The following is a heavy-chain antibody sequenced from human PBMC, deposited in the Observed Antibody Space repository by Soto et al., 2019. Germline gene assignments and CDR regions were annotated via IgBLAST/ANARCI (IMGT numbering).Heavy chain of an antibody. J-gene: IGHJ4*02. V-gene: IGHV1-69*02. Sequence: SVKVSCKASGGTFSSYTISWVRQAPGQGLEWMGRIIPILGIANYAQKFQGRVTITADKSTSTAYMELSSLRSEDTAVYYCASLNYDILTGNPFDYWGQGTLVTVSS. D-gene: IGHD3-9*01. CDR2: IIPILGIA. CDR3: ASLNYDILTGNPFDY. CDR1: GGTFSSYT.